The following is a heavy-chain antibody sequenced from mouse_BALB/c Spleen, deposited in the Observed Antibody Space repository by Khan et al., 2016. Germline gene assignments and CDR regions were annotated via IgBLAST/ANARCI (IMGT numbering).Heavy chain of an antibody. D-gene: IGHD2-3*01. J-gene: IGHJ4*01. CDR3: ARYDGNYYAMDY. CDR2: INPGSGGT. V-gene: IGHV1-54*01. Sequence: QVQLQQSGAELVRPGTSLQVSCKASGYAFTNYWIEWVKQRPGQGLEWIGVINPGSGGTNYNEKLKGKATLTADKSSSTAYMQLSSLASDDSAVYFGARYDGNYYAMDYWGQGTSVTVSS. CDR1: GYAFTNYW.